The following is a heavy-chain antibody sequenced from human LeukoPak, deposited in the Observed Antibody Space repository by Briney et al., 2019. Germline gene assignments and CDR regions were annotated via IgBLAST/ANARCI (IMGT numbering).Heavy chain of an antibody. CDR3: AKVVRGVIRGPWFDP. CDR1: GYSISRGYY. Sequence: SETLSLTCTVSGYSISRGYYWGWIRQTPGKGLEWIGSIDQSGNTYYNPSLKSRVTLSVDTSKNQFSLKLSSVTAADTAVYYCAKVVRGVIRGPWFDPWGQGTLVTVSS. D-gene: IGHD3-10*01. J-gene: IGHJ5*02. CDR2: IDQSGNT. V-gene: IGHV4-38-2*02.